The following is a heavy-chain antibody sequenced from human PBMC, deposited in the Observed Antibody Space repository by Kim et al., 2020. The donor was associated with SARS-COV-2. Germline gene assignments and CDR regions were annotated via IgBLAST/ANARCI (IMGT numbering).Heavy chain of an antibody. D-gene: IGHD4-17*01. Sequence: GGSLRLSCAASGFTFSSYGMHWVRQAPGKGLEWVAVIWYDGSNKYYADSVKGRFTISRDNSKNTLYLQMNSLRAEDTAVYYCARDRDYGDPSFDYWGQGTLVTVSS. CDR3: ARDRDYGDPSFDY. CDR1: GFTFSSYG. V-gene: IGHV3-33*01. CDR2: IWYDGSNK. J-gene: IGHJ4*02.